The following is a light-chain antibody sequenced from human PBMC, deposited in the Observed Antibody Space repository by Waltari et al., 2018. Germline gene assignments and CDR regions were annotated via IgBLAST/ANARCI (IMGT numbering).Light chain of an antibody. CDR3: SSYVGSHTVL. J-gene: IGLJ2*01. CDR2: EVS. Sequence: QTALTPPPSMSGSPGQSVTISSTGTSSDIGGYNRFSWYQQHPGKAPKLMIYEVSQRPSGVSDRFSGSKSGNTASLTISGLQAEDEADYYCSSYVGSHTVLFGGGTRLTVL. V-gene: IGLV2-11*01. CDR1: SSDIGGYNR.